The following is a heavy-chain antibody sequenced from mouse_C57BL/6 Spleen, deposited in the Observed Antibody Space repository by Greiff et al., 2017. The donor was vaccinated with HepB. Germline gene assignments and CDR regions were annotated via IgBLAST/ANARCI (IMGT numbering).Heavy chain of an antibody. CDR2: IRSKSSNYAT. CDR3: VREGPITTVVAPRYYAMDY. CDR1: GFTFNTYA. D-gene: IGHD1-1*01. V-gene: IGHV10-3*01. Sequence: VQLKESGGGLVQPKGSLKLSCAASGFTFNTYAMHWVRQAPGKGLEWVARIRSKSSNYATYYADSVKDRFTISRDDSQSMLYLQMNNLKTEDTAMYYCVREGPITTVVAPRYYAMDYWGQGTSVTVSS. J-gene: IGHJ4*01.